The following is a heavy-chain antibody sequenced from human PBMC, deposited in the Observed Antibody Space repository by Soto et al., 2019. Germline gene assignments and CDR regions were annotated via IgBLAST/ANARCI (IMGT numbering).Heavy chain of an antibody. CDR1: GFTFDDYA. D-gene: IGHD3-10*01. CDR2: ISWNSGSI. V-gene: IGHV3-9*01. J-gene: IGHJ4*02. CDR3: AKGSLMVRGVIILDYFDY. Sequence: GGSLRLCCAASGFTFDDYAMHWVRQAPGKGLEWVSGISWNSGSIGYADSVKGRFTISRDNAKNSLYLQMNSLRAEDTALYYCAKGSLMVRGVIILDYFDYWGQGTLVTVSS.